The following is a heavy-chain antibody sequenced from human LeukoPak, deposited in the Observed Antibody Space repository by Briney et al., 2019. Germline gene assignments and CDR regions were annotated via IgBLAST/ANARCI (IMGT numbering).Heavy chain of an antibody. J-gene: IGHJ3*02. CDR3: ARPIFAPTYYYDSSGHLDAFDI. V-gene: IGHV1-18*01. D-gene: IGHD3-22*01. CDR2: ISAYNGNT. Sequence: APVKVSCKASGYTFTSYGISWVRQAPGQGLEWMGWISAYNGNTNYAQKLQGRVTMTTDTSTSTAYMEQRSLRSDDTAVYYCARPIFAPTYYYDSSGHLDAFDIWGQGTMVTVSS. CDR1: GYTFTSYG.